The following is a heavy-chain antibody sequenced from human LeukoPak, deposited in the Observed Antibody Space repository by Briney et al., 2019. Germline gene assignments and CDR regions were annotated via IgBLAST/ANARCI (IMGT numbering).Heavy chain of an antibody. V-gene: IGHV3-13*01. CDR2: IGTAADT. D-gene: IGHD4-17*01. J-gene: IGHJ6*03. CDR3: ARDYGDYEPGRHHYYYYYMDV. CDR1: GFTFRSYD. Sequence: GGSLRLSCAASGFTFRSYDMHWVRHPAGKGLEWVSTIGTAADTYYPDSVKGRFTMSRDNAKKSLFLQMNSLRAEDTAVYYCARDYGDYEPGRHHYYYYYMDVWGKGTTVTVSS.